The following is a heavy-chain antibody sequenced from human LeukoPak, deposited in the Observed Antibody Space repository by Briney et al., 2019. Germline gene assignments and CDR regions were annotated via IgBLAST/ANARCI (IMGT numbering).Heavy chain of an antibody. CDR3: ARDRYGAVTAYYFDY. V-gene: IGHV3-30*03. CDR2: ISYDGSNK. CDR1: GFTFSGYG. D-gene: IGHD2-21*02. J-gene: IGHJ4*02. Sequence: PGGSLRLSCAASGFTFSGYGMHWVRQAPGKGLEWVAVISYDGSNKYYADSVKGRFTISRDNSKNTLYLQMNSLRAEDTAVYYCARDRYGAVTAYYFDYWGQGTLVTVSS.